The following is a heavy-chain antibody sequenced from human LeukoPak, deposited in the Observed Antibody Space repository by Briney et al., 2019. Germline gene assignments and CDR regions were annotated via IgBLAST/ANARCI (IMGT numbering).Heavy chain of an antibody. J-gene: IGHJ4*02. V-gene: IGHV3-30-3*01. CDR1: GFTFSAYA. Sequence: GGSLRLSCAASGFTFSAYAIHWVRQAPGKGLEWVAVISYDGSNKYYADSVKGRFTISRDNSKNTLYLQMNSLRVEDTAVYYCARDPSPYCSGGRCYDFFDHWGQGTLVTVSS. CDR2: ISYDGSNK. D-gene: IGHD2-15*01. CDR3: ARDPSPYCSGGRCYDFFDH.